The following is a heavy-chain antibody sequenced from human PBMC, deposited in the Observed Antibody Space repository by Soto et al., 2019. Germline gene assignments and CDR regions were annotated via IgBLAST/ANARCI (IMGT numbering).Heavy chain of an antibody. V-gene: IGHV3-48*02. Sequence: GGSLRLSCAASGFTFSSYSMNWVRQAPGKGLEWVSYISSSSSTIYYADSVKGRFTISRDNAKNSLYLQMNSLRDEDTAVYYCARCPRGAHATPRYYFDYWGQGTLVTVSS. CDR3: ARCPRGAHATPRYYFDY. J-gene: IGHJ4*02. D-gene: IGHD5-12*01. CDR2: ISSSSSTI. CDR1: GFTFSSYS.